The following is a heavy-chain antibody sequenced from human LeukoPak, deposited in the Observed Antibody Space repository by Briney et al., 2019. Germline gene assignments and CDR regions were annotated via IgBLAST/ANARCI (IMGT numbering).Heavy chain of an antibody. J-gene: IGHJ4*02. CDR3: VSVRTAYYGLFDY. D-gene: IGHD3-10*01. CDR2: ISGDTTYI. Sequence: GGSLRLSCAASGFTFRTYSMTWVRQAPGKGLEWVSSISGDTTYIYYADSLKDRFTISRDNAKNSLYLQMDSLRAEGTAVYYCVSVRTAYYGLFDYWGQGTLVTVSS. CDR1: GFTFRTYS. V-gene: IGHV3-21*01.